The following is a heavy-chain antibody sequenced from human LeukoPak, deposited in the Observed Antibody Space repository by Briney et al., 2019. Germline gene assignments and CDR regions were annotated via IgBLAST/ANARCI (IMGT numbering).Heavy chain of an antibody. J-gene: IGHJ5*02. Sequence: ASVKVSCKASGYTFTSYYMHWVRQAPGQGLEWMGIINPSGGSTSYAQKFQGRVTMTRDTSTSTVYMELSSLRSEDTAVYYCARGGNWSYFGAPSRGPWGQGTLVTVSS. CDR1: GYTFTSYY. V-gene: IGHV1-46*03. CDR2: INPSGGST. D-gene: IGHD1-7*01. CDR3: ARGGNWSYFGAPSRGP.